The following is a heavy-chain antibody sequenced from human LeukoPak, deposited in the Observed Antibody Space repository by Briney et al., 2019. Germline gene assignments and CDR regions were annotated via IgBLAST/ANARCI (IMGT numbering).Heavy chain of an antibody. J-gene: IGHJ3*02. CDR3: ATSQTTSGRYGNAFDI. D-gene: IGHD6-19*01. CDR2: IKQDGSEK. Sequence: GGSLRLSCAASGFTFSSYAMSWVRQAPGKGLEWVANIKQDGSEKYYVDSVKGRFTISRDNAKKSLYLQMNSLRAEDTAVYYCATSQTTSGRYGNAFDIWGQGTMVTVSS. CDR1: GFTFSSYA. V-gene: IGHV3-7*01.